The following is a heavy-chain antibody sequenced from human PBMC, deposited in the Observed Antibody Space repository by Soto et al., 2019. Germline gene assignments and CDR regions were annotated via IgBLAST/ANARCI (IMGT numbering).Heavy chain of an antibody. CDR2: IYFTGST. V-gene: IGHV4-61*01. J-gene: IGHJ5*02. Sequence: SLTCTVSGGAVSSGTYYWSWIRQPPGKGLEWIGHIYFTGSTNYNPSLKSRVTMSLDTSRNQFSLKLSSVTAADTAVYYCTRGPPRVQWLDPWGLGTLVTVSS. CDR3: TRGPPRVQWLDP. CDR1: GGAVSSGTYY.